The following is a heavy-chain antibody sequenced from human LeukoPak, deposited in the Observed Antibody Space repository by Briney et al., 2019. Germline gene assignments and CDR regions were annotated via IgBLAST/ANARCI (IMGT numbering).Heavy chain of an antibody. CDR2: INTDGSST. CDR1: GFTFSSYW. Sequence: PGGSLRLSCAASGFTFSSYWMHWVRQAPGKGLVWVSRINTDGSSTSYADSVKGRFTISRDNAENTLYLQMNSLRAEDTAVYYCASLYCSGGSCYEALHWGQGTLVTVSS. J-gene: IGHJ4*02. V-gene: IGHV3-74*01. D-gene: IGHD2-15*01. CDR3: ASLYCSGGSCYEALH.